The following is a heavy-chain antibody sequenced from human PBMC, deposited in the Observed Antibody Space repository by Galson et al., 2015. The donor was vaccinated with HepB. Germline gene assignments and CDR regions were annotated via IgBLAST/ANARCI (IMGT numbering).Heavy chain of an antibody. Sequence: ETLSLTCTVSGGSFTSDFWSWIRQPPGKGLEWIGYIYYSGSTDSNPSLKSRVAMSVETSKNQFSLKLSSVTAADTAVYYCARLMYSSGWYGGYFDLWGRGTLVTVSS. J-gene: IGHJ2*01. D-gene: IGHD6-19*01. CDR2: IYYSGST. CDR1: GGSFTSDF. V-gene: IGHV4-59*08. CDR3: ARLMYSSGWYGGYFDL.